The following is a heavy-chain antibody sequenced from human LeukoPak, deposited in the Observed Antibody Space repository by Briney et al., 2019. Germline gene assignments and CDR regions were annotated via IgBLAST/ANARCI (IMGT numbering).Heavy chain of an antibody. J-gene: IGHJ5*02. CDR2: MYTSGGT. D-gene: IGHD7-27*01. CDR3: ARVLGATGGSNWFAP. CDR1: GGSISSYY. V-gene: IGHV4-4*07. Sequence: SETLSLTCTVSGGSISSYYWTWIRQPAGKGLEWIGRMYTSGGTNYNPSLKSRVTMSLDTSKSQFSLKLSSVTAADTAVYYCARVLGATGGSNWFAPWGQGTLVTVSS.